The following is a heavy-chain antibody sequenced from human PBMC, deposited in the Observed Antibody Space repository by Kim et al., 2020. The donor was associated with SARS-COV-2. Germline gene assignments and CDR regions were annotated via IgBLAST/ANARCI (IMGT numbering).Heavy chain of an antibody. CDR1: GFTFSSYW. J-gene: IGHJ3*02. CDR3: AREGFQYYDSSGYPNYAFDI. V-gene: IGHV3-7*01. D-gene: IGHD3-22*01. Sequence: GGSLRLSCAASGFTFSSYWMSWVRQAPGKGLEWVANIKQDGSEKYYVDSVKGRFTISRDNAKKSLYLQMNSLRAEDTAVYYCAREGFQYYDSSGYPNYAFDIWGQGTMVTVSS. CDR2: IKQDGSEK.